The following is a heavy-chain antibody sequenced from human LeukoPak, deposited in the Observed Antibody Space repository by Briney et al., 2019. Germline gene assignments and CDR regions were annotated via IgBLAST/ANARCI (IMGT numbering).Heavy chain of an antibody. CDR3: ARDGKDVAAGTTTIAAY. Sequence: GGSLRLSCAASGFTLSDYYMSWIRQAPGKGLEWVSYIDSSGSTIYYADSVKGRFTISRDNAKNSLYLQMNSLRAEDTAVYYCARDGKDVAAGTTTIAAYWGQGTLVTVSS. J-gene: IGHJ4*02. CDR2: IDSSGSTI. CDR1: GFTLSDYY. D-gene: IGHD6-13*01. V-gene: IGHV3-11*04.